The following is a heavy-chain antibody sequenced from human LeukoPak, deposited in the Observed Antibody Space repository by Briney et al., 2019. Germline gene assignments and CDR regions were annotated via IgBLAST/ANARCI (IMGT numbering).Heavy chain of an antibody. CDR3: SNSMTRLSWIQFFDP. CDR2: INPNSGGT. V-gene: IGHV1-2*02. D-gene: IGHD5-12*01. Sequence: ASVKVSCKASGYTFTGYYMHWVRQAPGQGLEWMGWINPNSGGTNYAQKFQGRVTMTRDTSISTAYMELSRLRSDDTAAYYCSNSMTRLSWIQFFDPWGRGTLLT. J-gene: IGHJ5*02. CDR1: GYTFTGYY.